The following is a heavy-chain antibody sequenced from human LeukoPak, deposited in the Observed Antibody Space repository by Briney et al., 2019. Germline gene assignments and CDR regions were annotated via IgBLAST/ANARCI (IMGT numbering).Heavy chain of an antibody. V-gene: IGHV4-34*01. CDR3: ARRFGIIVVVPAAEGLAGAFDI. D-gene: IGHD2-2*01. CDR2: INHSGST. Sequence: PSETLSLTCAVYGGSFSGYYWSWIRQPPGKGLEWIGEINHSGSTNYNPSLKSRVTISVDTSKNQFSLKLSSVTAADTAVYYCARRFGIIVVVPAAEGLAGAFDIWGQGTMVTVSS. J-gene: IGHJ3*02. CDR1: GGSFSGYY.